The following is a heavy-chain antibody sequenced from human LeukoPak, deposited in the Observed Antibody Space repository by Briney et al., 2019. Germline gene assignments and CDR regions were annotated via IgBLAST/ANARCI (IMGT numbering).Heavy chain of an antibody. V-gene: IGHV1-46*01. D-gene: IGHD3-10*01. CDR1: GYTFTSYY. CDR3: ATLGILWFGELLGDY. CDR2: INPSGGST. J-gene: IGHJ4*02. Sequence: GASVKVSCKASGYTFTSYYLHWVRRAPGQGLEWMGIINPSGGSTSYAQKFQGRVTMTRDMSTSTVYMELSSLRSEDTAVYYCATLGILWFGELLGDYWGQGTLVTVSS.